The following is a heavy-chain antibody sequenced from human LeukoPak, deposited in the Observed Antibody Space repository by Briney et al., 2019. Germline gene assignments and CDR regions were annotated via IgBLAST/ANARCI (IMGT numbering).Heavy chain of an antibody. CDR3: ARRQPYYYDSSGPYYFDY. D-gene: IGHD3-22*01. CDR1: GGSISSYY. CDR2: IYYSGST. J-gene: IGHJ4*02. V-gene: IGHV4-59*12. Sequence: SETLSLTCTVSGGSISSYYWSWIRQPPGKGLEWIGYIYYSGSTNYNPSLKSRVTISVDTSKNQFSLKLSSVTAADTAVYYCARRQPYYYDSSGPYYFDYWGQGTLVTVSS.